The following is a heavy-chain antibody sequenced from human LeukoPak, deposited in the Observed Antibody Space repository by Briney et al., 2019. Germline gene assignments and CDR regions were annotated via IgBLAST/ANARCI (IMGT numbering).Heavy chain of an antibody. V-gene: IGHV4-38-2*01. Sequence: PSETLSLTCAVSGYSISSGYYWGWIRQPPGKGLEWIGSIYHSGSTYYSPSLKSRVTISVDTSKNQFSLKLSSVTAADTAVYYCARRENRGWFDPWGQGTLVTVSS. D-gene: IGHD3-10*01. CDR2: IYHSGST. CDR1: GYSISSGYY. J-gene: IGHJ5*02. CDR3: ARRENRGWFDP.